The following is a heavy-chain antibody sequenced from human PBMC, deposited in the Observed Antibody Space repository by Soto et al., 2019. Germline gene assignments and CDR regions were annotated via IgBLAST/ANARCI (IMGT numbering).Heavy chain of an antibody. D-gene: IGHD1-1*01. J-gene: IGHJ6*02. CDR1: GFTFSNYN. V-gene: IGHV3-48*02. CDR3: ARDGSRGYDMDV. Sequence: EVQVVESGGGLIQPGGSLRLSCAGSGFTFSNYNMDWVRQAPGKGLEWISYISITSRTIFYADSVKGRFTISRDNARNSLFLQMNSLRDEDTAVYYCARDGSRGYDMDVWGQGTTVIVSS. CDR2: ISITSRTI.